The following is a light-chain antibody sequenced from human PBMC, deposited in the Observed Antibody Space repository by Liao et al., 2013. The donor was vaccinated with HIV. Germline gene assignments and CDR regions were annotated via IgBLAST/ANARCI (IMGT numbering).Light chain of an antibody. CDR1: NIGSKS. J-gene: IGLJ2*01. CDR3: QVWDSSSDHPVV. CDR2: YDS. V-gene: IGLV3-21*04. Sequence: SYVLTQPPSVSVAPGKTARITCGGNNIGSKSVHWYQQKPGQAPVLVIYYDSDRPSGIPERFSGSNSGNTATLTISRVEAGDEADYYCQVWDSSSDHPVVIGGGPS.